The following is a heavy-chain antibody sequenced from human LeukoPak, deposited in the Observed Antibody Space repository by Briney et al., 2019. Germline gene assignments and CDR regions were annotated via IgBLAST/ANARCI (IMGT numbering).Heavy chain of an antibody. J-gene: IGHJ4*02. V-gene: IGHV1-8*01. CDR1: GYTFTSYD. Sequence: ASVKVFCKASGYTFTSYDINWVRQATGQGLEWMGWMNPITGNTGYAQNFQGRVTMTMNTSKSTAYMELNSLRSEDTAVYYCARAHKAQGRGYSYIFDYWGQGTLVTVSS. D-gene: IGHD5-18*01. CDR2: MNPITGNT. CDR3: ARAHKAQGRGYSYIFDY.